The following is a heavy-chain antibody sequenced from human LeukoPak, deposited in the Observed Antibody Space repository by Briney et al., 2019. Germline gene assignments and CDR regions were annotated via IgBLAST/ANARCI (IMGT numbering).Heavy chain of an antibody. CDR3: ARVGTSYCSTRYGCYPVGYFDN. Sequence: ASVKVSCKSSGYTFNANYIHWVRQAPGQGLEWVGCINPNSGETNYSQKVQGRVIVTRDTSISAAYMELSRLTSHDTAVYYCARVGTSYCSTRYGCYPVGYFDNWGQGTLVTVSA. CDR2: INPNSGET. V-gene: IGHV1-2*02. J-gene: IGHJ4*02. CDR1: GYTFNANY. D-gene: IGHD2-2*01.